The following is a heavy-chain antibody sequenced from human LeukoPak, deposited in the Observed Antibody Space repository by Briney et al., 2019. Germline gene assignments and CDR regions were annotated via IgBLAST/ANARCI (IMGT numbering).Heavy chain of an antibody. CDR2: INHSGST. D-gene: IGHD3-10*01. CDR3: ARQRYITMVRGVTSYFDY. V-gene: IGHV4-34*01. J-gene: IGHJ4*02. Sequence: SETLSLTCAVYGGSFSGYYWSWIRQPPGKGLEWIGEINHSGSTNYNPSLKSRVTISVDTSKNQFSLKLSSVTAADTAVYYCARQRYITMVRGVTSYFDYWGQGTLVTVSS. CDR1: GGSFSGYY.